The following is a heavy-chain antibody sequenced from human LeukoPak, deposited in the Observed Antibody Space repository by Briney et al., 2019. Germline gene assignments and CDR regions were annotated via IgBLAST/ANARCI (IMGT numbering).Heavy chain of an antibody. CDR3: ARDGNYYDSSGYYYFDY. D-gene: IGHD3-22*01. Sequence: ASVKVSCKASGYTFTSYYMHGVRQAPGQGLEGMGIINPSGDSTRYAQKFQGRVTMTRDTSTSTVYMELSSLRSEDTAVYYCARDGNYYDSSGYYYFDYWGQGTLVTVSS. V-gene: IGHV1-46*01. CDR1: GYTFTSYY. J-gene: IGHJ4*02. CDR2: INPSGDST.